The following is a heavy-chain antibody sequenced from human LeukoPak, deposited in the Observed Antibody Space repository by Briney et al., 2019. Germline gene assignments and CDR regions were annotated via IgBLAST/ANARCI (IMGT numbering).Heavy chain of an antibody. D-gene: IGHD5-18*01. J-gene: IGHJ5*02. V-gene: IGHV3-23*01. CDR2: ISGSGGST. Sequence: GGSLRLSCAASGFTFSSYAMSWVRQAPGKGLEWVSFISGSGGSTYYADSVKGRFTISRDNSKSTLYIQMNSLRAEDTAVYYCAKDPGYSFHNWFDPWGQGTLVTVSS. CDR3: AKDPGYSFHNWFDP. CDR1: GFTFSSYA.